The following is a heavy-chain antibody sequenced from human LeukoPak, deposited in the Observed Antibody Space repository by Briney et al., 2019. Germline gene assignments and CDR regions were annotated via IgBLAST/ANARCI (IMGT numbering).Heavy chain of an antibody. D-gene: IGHD3-9*01. CDR3: ARDKVERYFDWLPAYYYYYGMDV. V-gene: IGHV3-21*01. J-gene: IGHJ6*04. CDR1: GFTFSSYS. Sequence: GGSLRLSCAASGFTFSSYSMNWVRQAPGKGLEWVSSISSSSSYIYYADSVKGRFTISRDNAKNSLYLQMNSLRAEDTAVYYCARDKVERYFDWLPAYYYYYGMDVWGKGTTVTVSS. CDR2: ISSSSSYI.